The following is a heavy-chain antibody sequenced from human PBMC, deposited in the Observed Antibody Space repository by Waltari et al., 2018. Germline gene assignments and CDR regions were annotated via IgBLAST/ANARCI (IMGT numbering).Heavy chain of an antibody. CDR3: ATLNAGYDPIGYYYMDV. CDR2: VDPEDGET. V-gene: IGHV1-69-2*01. CDR1: GYTFTDYY. D-gene: IGHD1-1*01. J-gene: IGHJ6*03. Sequence: EVQLVQSGAEVKKPGATVKISCKASGYTFTDYYMHWVHQAPGKRLEWMGRVDPEDGETIYAEKVQGRVTITADTSTDTAYMELSSLRSEDTAVYYCATLNAGYDPIGYYYMDVWGKGTTVTVSS.